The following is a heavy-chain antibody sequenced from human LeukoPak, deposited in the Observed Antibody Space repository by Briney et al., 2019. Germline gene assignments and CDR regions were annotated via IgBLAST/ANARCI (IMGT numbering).Heavy chain of an antibody. J-gene: IGHJ6*02. CDR1: GGTFSSYA. D-gene: IGHD2-2*02. CDR3: AREYCSSTSCYTNGMDV. CDR2: IIPILGIA. V-gene: IGHV1-69*04. Sequence: SVKVSCKASGGTFSSYAISWVRQAPGQGLEWMGRIIPILGIANYAQKFQGRVTITADKSTSTAYMELSSLRSKDTAVYYCAREYCSSTSCYTNGMDVWGQGTTVTVSS.